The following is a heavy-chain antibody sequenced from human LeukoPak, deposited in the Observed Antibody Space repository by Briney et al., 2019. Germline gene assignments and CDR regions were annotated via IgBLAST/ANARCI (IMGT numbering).Heavy chain of an antibody. CDR3: ARDRFSYSSSWYDY. J-gene: IGHJ4*02. CDR2: ISSSGSTI. CDR1: GFTFSSYE. D-gene: IGHD6-13*01. Sequence: GGSLRLSSAASGFTFSSYEMNWVRQAPGKGLEWVSYISSSGSTIYYADSVKGRFTISRDNAKNSLYLQMNSLRAEDTAVYYCARDRFSYSSSWYDYWGQGTLVTVSS. V-gene: IGHV3-48*03.